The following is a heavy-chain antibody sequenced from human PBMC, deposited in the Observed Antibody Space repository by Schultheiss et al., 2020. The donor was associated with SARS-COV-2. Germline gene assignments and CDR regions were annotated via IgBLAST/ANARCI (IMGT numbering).Heavy chain of an antibody. J-gene: IGHJ4*02. CDR3: ARHGVDGLRFLEWLFHFDY. CDR2: FYSSGST. V-gene: IGHV4-59*01. D-gene: IGHD3-3*01. CDR1: GGSISCYY. Sequence: SQTLSLTCTVSGGSISCYYWTWIRQPPRKRLEWIGSFYSSGSTNCNPSLKSRVTISGDTSKNQFSLKLSSVTAADTAVYYCARHGVDGLRFLEWLFHFDYWGQGTLVTVSS.